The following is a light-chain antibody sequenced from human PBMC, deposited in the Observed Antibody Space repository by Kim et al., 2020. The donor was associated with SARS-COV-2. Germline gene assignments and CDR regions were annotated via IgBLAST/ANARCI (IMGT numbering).Light chain of an antibody. CDR1: QSLSSSY. Sequence: CPGERATLSCRASQSLSSSYLAWYQQKPGQAPRLLIYGASSRATGIPDSFSGSGSGTDFTLTISRLEPEDFAVYYCQQYGSSPWTFGQGTRVDIK. V-gene: IGKV3-20*01. CDR3: QQYGSSPWT. J-gene: IGKJ1*01. CDR2: GAS.